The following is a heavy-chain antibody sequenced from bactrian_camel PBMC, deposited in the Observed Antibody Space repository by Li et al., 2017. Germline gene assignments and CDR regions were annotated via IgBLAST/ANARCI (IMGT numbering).Heavy chain of an antibody. Sequence: QLVESGGGTVQARGSLRLSCAASGYTTSDLCMGWFRQAPGKGREVVASIYTGGGSTKYADSVGGRFTVSQDNAKNTLYLQMNSLKPEDTAMYYCVADPSVFPVCRIGVMRMDYRGQGTQVTV. V-gene: IGHV3S28*01. J-gene: IGHJ4*01. CDR3: VADPSVFPVCRIGVMRMDY. D-gene: IGHD7*01. CDR2: IYTGGGST. CDR1: GYTTSDLC.